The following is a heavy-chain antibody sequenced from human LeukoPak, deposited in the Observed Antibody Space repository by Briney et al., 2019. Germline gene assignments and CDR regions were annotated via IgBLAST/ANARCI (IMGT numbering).Heavy chain of an antibody. J-gene: IGHJ6*03. D-gene: IGHD2-2*01. CDR2: ISISSSYI. CDR1: GFTFSSYS. CDR3: ARNPRSYCSGTSCYQVYYYYMDV. Sequence: GGSLRLSCAASGFTFSSYSMNWVRQAPGKGLEWVSSISISSSYIYYADSVKGRFTISRDNAKNSLYLQMNSLRAEDTAVYYCARNPRSYCSGTSCYQVYYYYMDVWGKGTTVTVSS. V-gene: IGHV3-21*01.